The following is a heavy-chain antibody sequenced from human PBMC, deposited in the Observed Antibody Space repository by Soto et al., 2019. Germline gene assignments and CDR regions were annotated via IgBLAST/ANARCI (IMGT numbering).Heavy chain of an antibody. Sequence: EVPLVESGGGLVKPGGSLRLSCAASGFTFSSYSMNWVRQAPGKGLEWVSSISSSSSYIYYADSVKGRFTISRDNAXXSXYXXMNSLRAEDTAVYYCARLPLAVRGALPPYYYGMDVWGQGTTVTVSS. CDR1: GFTFSSYS. V-gene: IGHV3-21*01. J-gene: IGHJ6*02. CDR2: ISSSSSYI. D-gene: IGHD3-10*01. CDR3: ARLPLAVRGALPPYYYGMDV.